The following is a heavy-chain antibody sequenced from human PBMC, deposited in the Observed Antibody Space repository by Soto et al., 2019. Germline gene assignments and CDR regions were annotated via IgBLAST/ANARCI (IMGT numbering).Heavy chain of an antibody. CDR3: ASYYYDSSGYYY. V-gene: IGHV4-39*01. D-gene: IGHD3-22*01. J-gene: IGHJ6*01. CDR1: RSPIIRSIYY. Sequence: TLTLTSALPRSPIIRSIYYWGWIRQPPGKGLEWIGSIYYSGSTYYNPSLKSRVTISVDTSKNQFSLKLSSVTAADTAVYYCASYYYDSSGYYY. CDR2: IYYSGST.